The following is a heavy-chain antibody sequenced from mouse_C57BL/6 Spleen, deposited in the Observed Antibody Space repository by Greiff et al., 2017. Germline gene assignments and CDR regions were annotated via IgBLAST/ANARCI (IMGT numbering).Heavy chain of an antibody. Sequence: VQLQQSGAELVRPGASVTLSCKASGYTFTDYEMHWVKQTPVHGLEWIGAIDPETGGTAYNQKFKGKAILTADKSSSTAYMELRSLTSEDSAVYYCTRGAAQALFDYWGQGTTLTVSS. V-gene: IGHV1-15*01. CDR1: GYTFTDYE. CDR3: TRGAAQALFDY. D-gene: IGHD3-2*02. J-gene: IGHJ2*01. CDR2: IDPETGGT.